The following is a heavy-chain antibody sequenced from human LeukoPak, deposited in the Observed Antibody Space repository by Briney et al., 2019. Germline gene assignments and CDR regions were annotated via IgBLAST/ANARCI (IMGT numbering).Heavy chain of an antibody. J-gene: IGHJ4*02. CDR3: AKKGYYDGSGYYMYYFDH. CDR1: GFTFTTYW. D-gene: IGHD3-22*01. V-gene: IGHV3-7*03. CDR2: IKQDGSEK. Sequence: PGGSLRLSCATSGFTFTTYWMNWVRQAPGKGLEWVANIKQDGSEKYYVDSVKGRFTISRDNSKNTLYLQMNSLRAEDTAVYYCAKKGYYDGSGYYMYYFDHWGQGTLVTVSS.